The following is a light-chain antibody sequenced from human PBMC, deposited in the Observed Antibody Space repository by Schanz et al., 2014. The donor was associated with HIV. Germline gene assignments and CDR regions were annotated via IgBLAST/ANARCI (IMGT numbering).Light chain of an antibody. CDR1: QTIDNW. CDR3: QQYSTSSRT. Sequence: DIQMTQSPSTLSASIGDRVTLTCRASQTIDNWLAWYQQKPGKAPKVLIYQASFLETGVPSTFSGGGYGTEFTITISRLQPDDFAAYYCQQYSTSSRTFGQGTKVEVQ. V-gene: IGKV1-5*03. CDR2: QAS. J-gene: IGKJ1*01.